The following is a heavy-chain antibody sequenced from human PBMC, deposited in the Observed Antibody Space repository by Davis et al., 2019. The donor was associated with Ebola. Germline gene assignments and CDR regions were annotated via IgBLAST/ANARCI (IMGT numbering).Heavy chain of an antibody. CDR1: GFSFSNVD. V-gene: IGHV3-23*01. J-gene: IGHJ4*02. CDR2: INGGGSST. D-gene: IGHD2-8*01. CDR3: AEGGTNNFLGAN. Sequence: PGGSLRLSCEASGFSFSNVDMNWVRQAPGKGLEWVSNINGGGSSTSYADSVKGRFSLSRDNSKNTLYLEMNSLRVEDTAVFYCAEGGTNNFLGANWGQGTLVTVSS.